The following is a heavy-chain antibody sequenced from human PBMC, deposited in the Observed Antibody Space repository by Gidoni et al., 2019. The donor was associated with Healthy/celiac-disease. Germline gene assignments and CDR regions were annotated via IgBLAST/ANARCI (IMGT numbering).Heavy chain of an antibody. CDR2: IYSSGST. D-gene: IGHD3-10*01. J-gene: IGHJ5*02. V-gene: IGHV4-4*07. CDR1: GGSIRSYY. CDR3: AREWFGELLYLWFDP. Sequence: QVQLQESGPGLVKPSETLSLTCTVSGGSIRSYYWSWIRQPAGKGLEWIGRIYSSGSTNYNPSLKSRVTMSVDTSKNQFSLKLSSVTAADTAVYYCAREWFGELLYLWFDPWGQGTLVTVSS.